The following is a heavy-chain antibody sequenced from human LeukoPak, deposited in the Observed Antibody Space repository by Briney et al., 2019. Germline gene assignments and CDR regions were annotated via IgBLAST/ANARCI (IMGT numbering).Heavy chain of an antibody. D-gene: IGHD2-15*01. V-gene: IGHV1-69*04. J-gene: IGHJ4*02. Sequence: ASVKVSFKASGGTFSSYAISWVRQAPGQGLEWMGRIIPILGIANYAQKFQGRVTITADKSTSTAYMELSGLRSEDTAVYYCARGTRSGGSRNRDDYWGQGTLVTVSS. CDR3: ARGTRSGGSRNRDDY. CDR1: GGTFSSYA. CDR2: IIPILGIA.